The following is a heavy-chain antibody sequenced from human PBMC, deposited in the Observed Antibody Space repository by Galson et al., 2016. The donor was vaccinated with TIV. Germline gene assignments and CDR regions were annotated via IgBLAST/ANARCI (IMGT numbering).Heavy chain of an antibody. CDR3: ARDGEVGSSDYDH. CDR2: NNPSGGST. CDR1: GYTFTGYF. Sequence: SVKVSCKASGYTFTGYFIHWVRQAPGQGLEWMGINNPSGGSTSYAQKFQGRVTMTRVTSTSTVYMELSSLRSEDTAVYYCARDGEVGSSDYDHWGQGTLVSVSS. J-gene: IGHJ4*02. D-gene: IGHD3-22*01. V-gene: IGHV1-46*01.